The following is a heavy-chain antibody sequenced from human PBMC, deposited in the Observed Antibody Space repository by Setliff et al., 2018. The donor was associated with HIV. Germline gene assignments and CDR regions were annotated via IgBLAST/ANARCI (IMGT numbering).Heavy chain of an antibody. D-gene: IGHD2-21*01. J-gene: IGHJ4*02. CDR2: ISHTGST. Sequence: SETLSLTCAVYGGSFSAYYWSWIRQSPEMGLEWIAEISHTGSTKYNPSLGSRVTISLATSKNQFSLSLRSLSAADTALYFCTRAQIAAPRPFDYWGQGTLVTVSS. CDR1: GGSFSAYY. CDR3: TRAQIAAPRPFDY. V-gene: IGHV4-34*01.